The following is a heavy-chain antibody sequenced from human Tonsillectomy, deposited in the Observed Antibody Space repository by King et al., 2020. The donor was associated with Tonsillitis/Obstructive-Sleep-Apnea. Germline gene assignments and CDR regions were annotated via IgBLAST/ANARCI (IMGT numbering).Heavy chain of an antibody. CDR3: AGGSYARGGGGL. J-gene: IGHJ4*02. Sequence: VQLVESGGDLVQPGGSLTLSCVASGFTFSSYNMNWVRQVPGKGPEWVSFISGSGATKYYAESVKGRFTISRDNAKNSLYLQMNSLRDDDTALYYCAGGSYARGGGGLWGQGTLVTVSS. D-gene: IGHD2-2*01. CDR1: GFTFSSYN. CDR2: ISGSGATK. V-gene: IGHV3-48*02.